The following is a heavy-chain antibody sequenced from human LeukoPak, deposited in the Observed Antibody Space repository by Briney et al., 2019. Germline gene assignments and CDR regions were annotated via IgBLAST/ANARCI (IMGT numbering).Heavy chain of an antibody. D-gene: IGHD2-2*01. V-gene: IGHV3-21*01. CDR1: GFTFSGYT. J-gene: IGHJ4*02. CDR3: ARDLTAATG. CDR2: ISSDSNYK. Sequence: GGSLRLSCAASGFTFSGYTMNWVRQAPGKGLEWVSYISSDSNYKYYADSVKGRFTISRDNAKNSLYLQMNSLSVEATAAYFCARDLTAATGWGQGTLVTVSS.